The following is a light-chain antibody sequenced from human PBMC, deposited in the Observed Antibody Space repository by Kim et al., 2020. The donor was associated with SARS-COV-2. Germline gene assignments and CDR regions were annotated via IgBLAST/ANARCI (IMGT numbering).Light chain of an antibody. CDR3: QQYYDSPPT. CDR2: VAS. V-gene: IGKV1-8*01. CDR1: QHISSY. J-gene: IGKJ1*01. Sequence: ASIGDRVTITCRASQHISSYLAWYQHKPGKAPKLLMYVASTLQSGVPSRFSGSGSGSDFNLTISCLQSEDFATYYCQQYYDSPPTFGQGTKVDIK.